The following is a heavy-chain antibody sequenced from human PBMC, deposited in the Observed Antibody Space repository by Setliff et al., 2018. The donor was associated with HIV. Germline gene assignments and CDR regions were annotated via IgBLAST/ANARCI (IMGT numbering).Heavy chain of an antibody. CDR2: IYYSGNT. J-gene: IGHJ4*02. CDR1: GGSIRSSSSY. CDR3: ARHPQYSGYDRPV. V-gene: IGHV4-39*01. D-gene: IGHD5-12*01. Sequence: SETLSLTCTVSGGSIRSSSSYWGWIRQPPGKGLEWIGSIYYSGNTHYNPSLESRVTISIDTSNNQFSLNLNSLTAADTAVYYCARHPQYSGYDRPVWGQGTLVTVPQ.